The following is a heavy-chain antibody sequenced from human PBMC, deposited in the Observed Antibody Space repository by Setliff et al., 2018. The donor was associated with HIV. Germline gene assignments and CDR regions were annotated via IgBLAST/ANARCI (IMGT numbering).Heavy chain of an antibody. CDR3: ASPTHYNFLN. J-gene: IGHJ4*02. CDR1: GFTFSSYW. Sequence: PGGSLRLSCAASGFTFSSYWMSWVRQAPGKGLEWVANINEDGSEKYYVDSVKGRFTISRDNAKNSLYLQVNSLRVEDSAVYYCASPTHYNFLNWGQGTLVTVSS. V-gene: IGHV3-7*01. CDR2: INEDGSEK. D-gene: IGHD3-9*01.